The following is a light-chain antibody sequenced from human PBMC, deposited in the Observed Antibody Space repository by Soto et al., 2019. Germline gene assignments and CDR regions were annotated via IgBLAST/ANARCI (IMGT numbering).Light chain of an antibody. Sequence: EIVLTQSPGTLSLSPGERATLSCRASQRVSNNYLAWYQQKPGQAPSLLIYGASNRATGIPDRFSGSGSGTDFTRTISRLEPEDFAVYYCQQYGSSGTFGQGTKVEIK. CDR1: QRVSNNY. J-gene: IGKJ1*01. CDR2: GAS. CDR3: QQYGSSGT. V-gene: IGKV3-20*01.